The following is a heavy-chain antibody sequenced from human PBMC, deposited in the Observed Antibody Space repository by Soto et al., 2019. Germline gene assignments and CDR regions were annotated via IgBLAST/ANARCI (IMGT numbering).Heavy chain of an antibody. D-gene: IGHD4-4*01. V-gene: IGHV3-33*01. CDR3: ARARFYSKGYYYYGMDV. Sequence: QVPLVESGGGVVQPGRSLRLSCAASGFTFSSYGMHWVRQAPGKGLEWVAVIWYDGSNKYYADSVKGRFTISRDNSKNTLYLQMNSLRAEDTAVYYCARARFYSKGYYYYGMDVWGQGTTVTVSS. CDR2: IWYDGSNK. CDR1: GFTFSSYG. J-gene: IGHJ6*02.